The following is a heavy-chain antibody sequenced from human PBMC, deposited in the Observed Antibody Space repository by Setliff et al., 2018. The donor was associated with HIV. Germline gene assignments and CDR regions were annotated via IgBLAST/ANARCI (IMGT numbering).Heavy chain of an antibody. CDR2: ISSNSVYI. J-gene: IGHJ4*02. D-gene: IGHD1-26*01. CDR1: GSTFSAYS. CDR3: ARDRGISGHYFDS. V-gene: IGHV3-21*01. Sequence: GGSLRLSCAASGSTFSAYSMNWVRQAPGKGLEWVSSISSNSVYIHYADSVRGRFTISRDNARNSLNLQMNSLRAEDTAVYYCARDRGISGHYFDSWGQGTLVTVS.